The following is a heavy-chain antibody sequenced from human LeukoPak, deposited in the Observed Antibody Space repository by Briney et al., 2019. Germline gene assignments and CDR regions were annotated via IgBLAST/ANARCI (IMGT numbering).Heavy chain of an antibody. CDR2: IDPSDSYT. J-gene: IGHJ5*02. CDR1: GYXFTSYW. V-gene: IGHV5-10-1*01. CDR3: ERGSDKELSTKGPGWFDP. D-gene: IGHD2-2*01. Sequence: GESLKISCNGSGYXFTSYWIGWVRQMPGKGLEWMGRIDPSDSYTNYSPSFQGHVAISADKSISTAYLQWSSLKASDTAMYYCERGSDKELSTKGPGWFDPWGQGTLVTVSS.